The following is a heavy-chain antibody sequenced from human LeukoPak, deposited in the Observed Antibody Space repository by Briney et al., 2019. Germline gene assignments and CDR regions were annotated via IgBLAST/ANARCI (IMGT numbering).Heavy chain of an antibody. J-gene: IGHJ4*02. CDR1: GGSISSYY. D-gene: IGHD6-13*01. Sequence: SETLSLTCTVSGGSISSYYWSWIRQPPGKGLEWIGYIYYSGSTNYNPSLKSRVTISVDTSKNQFSLKLSSVTAADTAVYYCARHENSSSWYNYWGQGTLVTVSS. CDR3: ARHENSSSWYNY. CDR2: IYYSGST. V-gene: IGHV4-59*08.